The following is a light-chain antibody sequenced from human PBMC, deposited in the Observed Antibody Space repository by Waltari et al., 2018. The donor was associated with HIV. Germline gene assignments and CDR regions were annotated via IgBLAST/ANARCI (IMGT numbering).Light chain of an antibody. J-gene: IGKJ2*01. V-gene: IGKV4-1*01. CDR2: WAS. CDR3: QQYYLVPYT. CDR1: QSLLYGSNNKNY. Sequence: DVVMTQSPDSLTVSVGERATLNCKSSQSLLYGSNNKNYLAWYQQRPGHRPKLLIYWASTRQSGVPDRFSGSGSGTDFSLTISSLQAEDEAVYYCQQYYLVPYTFGQGTKLEIK.